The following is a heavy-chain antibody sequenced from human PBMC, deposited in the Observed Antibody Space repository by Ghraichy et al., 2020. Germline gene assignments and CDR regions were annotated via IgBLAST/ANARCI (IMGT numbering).Heavy chain of an antibody. V-gene: IGHV4-59*01. CDR2: IYYSGST. Sequence: SETLSLTCTVSGGSISSYYWSWIRQPPGKGLEWIGYIYYSGSTNYNPSLKSRVTISVDTSKNQFSLKLSSVTAADTAVYYCARASGGDFWSGYFDPGYYYGMDVWGQGTTVTVSS. CDR3: ARASGGDFWSGYFDPGYYYGMDV. J-gene: IGHJ6*02. CDR1: GGSISSYY. D-gene: IGHD3-3*01.